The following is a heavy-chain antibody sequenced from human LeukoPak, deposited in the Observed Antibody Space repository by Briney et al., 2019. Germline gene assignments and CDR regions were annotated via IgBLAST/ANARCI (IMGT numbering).Heavy chain of an antibody. CDR3: ARVGYSGYDLVLGVDY. CDR2: INHSGST. Sequence: SETLSLTCAVYGGSFSGYYWSWIRQPPGKGLEWIGEINHSGSTNYNPSLKSRVTISVDASKNQFSLKLSSVTAADTAVYYCARVGYSGYDLVLGVDYWGQGTLVTVSS. CDR1: GGSFSGYY. J-gene: IGHJ4*02. D-gene: IGHD5-12*01. V-gene: IGHV4-34*01.